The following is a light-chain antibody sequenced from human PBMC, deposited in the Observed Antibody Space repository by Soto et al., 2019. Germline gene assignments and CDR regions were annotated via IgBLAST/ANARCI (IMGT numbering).Light chain of an antibody. CDR2: GAS. CDR1: QSVSSSY. CDR3: QQRSNWPLT. Sequence: IVLTQSPGTLSLSPGERATLSCRASQSVSSSYLAWYQQKPGQAPRLLIYGASSRATDIPARFSGSGSGTDFTLTISSLEPEDFAVYYCQQRSNWPLTFGQGTRLEIK. J-gene: IGKJ5*01. V-gene: IGKV3D-20*02.